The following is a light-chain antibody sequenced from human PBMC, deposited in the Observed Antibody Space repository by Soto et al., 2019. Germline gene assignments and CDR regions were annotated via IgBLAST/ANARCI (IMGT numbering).Light chain of an antibody. V-gene: IGKV3-11*01. CDR2: DAS. CDR1: QSVSSN. Sequence: EIVMTQSPATLSVSPVERATLSCMASQSVSSNLAWYQQKPGQAPRLLIYDASNRATGIPPRFSGSGSGTDFTLTISSLEPEDFAVYYCQQRSDWPPFTFGGGTKVDI. J-gene: IGKJ4*01. CDR3: QQRSDWPPFT.